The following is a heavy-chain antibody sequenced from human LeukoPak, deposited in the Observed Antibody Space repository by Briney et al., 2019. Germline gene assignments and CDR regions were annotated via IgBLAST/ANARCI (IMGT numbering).Heavy chain of an antibody. Sequence: GGSLRLSCAASGFTFSSYAMSWVRQAPGKGLEWVSGINGRGGSTYYADSVKGRFTISRDNSKNTLYLQMNSLRAEDTAVYYCARGLRYFDWLSPFDYWGQGTLVTVSS. J-gene: IGHJ4*02. CDR2: INGRGGST. CDR3: ARGLRYFDWLSPFDY. CDR1: GFTFSSYA. V-gene: IGHV3-23*01. D-gene: IGHD3-9*01.